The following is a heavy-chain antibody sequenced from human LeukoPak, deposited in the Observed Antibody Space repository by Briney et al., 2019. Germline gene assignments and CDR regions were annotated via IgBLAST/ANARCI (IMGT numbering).Heavy chain of an antibody. D-gene: IGHD5-12*01. Sequence: GGSLRLSCIASGFNFGDRGMSWFRQAPGKGLEWVSFIRSKMYGETADYAASVKGRFTISRDDSNSITYLQMNSLKTEDTAVYHCVRDGRGYSAAYFDSWGLGTLVTVPS. V-gene: IGHV3-49*03. CDR3: VRDGRGYSAAYFDS. J-gene: IGHJ4*02. CDR1: GFNFGDRG. CDR2: IRSKMYGETA.